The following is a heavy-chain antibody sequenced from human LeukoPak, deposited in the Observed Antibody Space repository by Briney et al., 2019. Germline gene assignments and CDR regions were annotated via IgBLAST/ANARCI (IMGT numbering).Heavy chain of an antibody. CDR1: GGSISSSNYY. V-gene: IGHV4-39*07. CDR2: IYYSGST. Sequence: SETLSLTCSISGGSISSSNYYWGWIRQPPGKGLEWIASIYYSGSTYYNPSLKSRVTISVDTSKIQFSLNLSSVTAADTAVYYCARDSCCSTSCRKKFDDWSQGTLVTVSS. J-gene: IGHJ4*02. D-gene: IGHD2-2*01. CDR3: ARDSCCSTSCRKKFDD.